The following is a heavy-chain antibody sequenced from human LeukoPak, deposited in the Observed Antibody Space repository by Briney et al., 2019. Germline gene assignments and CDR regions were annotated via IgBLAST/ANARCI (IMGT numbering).Heavy chain of an antibody. CDR3: VREITTNGGRYFDY. CDR1: GGSISSYY. CDR2: IYYSGST. J-gene: IGHJ4*02. Sequence: PSETLSLTCTVSGGSISSYYWSWIRQPPGKGLEWIGYIYYSGSTNYNPSLKSRVTISVDTSKNQFSLKLSSVTAADTAVYYCVREITTNGGRYFDYWGQGTLVTVSS. V-gene: IGHV4-59*12. D-gene: IGHD7-27*01.